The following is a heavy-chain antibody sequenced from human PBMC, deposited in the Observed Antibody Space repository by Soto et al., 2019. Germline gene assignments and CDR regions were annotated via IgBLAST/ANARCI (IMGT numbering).Heavy chain of an antibody. Sequence: GGSLRLSCAASGFIFSTYGMSWVRQAPGKGLEWVSTISNSGGSTYYSDSVKGRFTISRDNSKNTLYLQMNSLRAEDTAVYYCAKDGIPVAAPFDSWGQGTLVTVSS. CDR3: AKDGIPVAAPFDS. V-gene: IGHV3-23*01. D-gene: IGHD6-19*01. CDR1: GFIFSTYG. J-gene: IGHJ4*02. CDR2: ISNSGGST.